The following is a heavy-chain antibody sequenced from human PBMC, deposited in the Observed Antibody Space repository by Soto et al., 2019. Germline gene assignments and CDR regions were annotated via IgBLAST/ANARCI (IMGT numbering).Heavy chain of an antibody. V-gene: IGHV1-18*01. CDR2: ISPFGGST. CDR1: GYAFTTYG. J-gene: IGHJ4*02. Sequence: QVHLVQSGAEVKKPGASVKVSCKGSGYAFTTYGITWVRQAPGQGLEWMGMISPFGGSTRYAQKFQGRVTMTRDTSTSTAYMELSSMTYEDTAVYYCARERPRRYFDYWGQGTLVTVSS. CDR3: ARERPRRYFDY.